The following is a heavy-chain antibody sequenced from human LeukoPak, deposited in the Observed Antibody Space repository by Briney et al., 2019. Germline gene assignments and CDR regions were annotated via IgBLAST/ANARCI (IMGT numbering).Heavy chain of an antibody. V-gene: IGHV3-74*01. CDR2: VNSDGSST. J-gene: IGHJ6*02. CDR3: AREGNGMDV. CDR1: GFTFSNYW. Sequence: GGSLRLSCVASGFTFSNYWMHWVRQAPGKGLVWVSHVNSDGSSTSHADSVKGRFTISRDNAKNTLYLQMNSLRAEDTAVYYCAREGNGMDVWGQGTTVTVSS.